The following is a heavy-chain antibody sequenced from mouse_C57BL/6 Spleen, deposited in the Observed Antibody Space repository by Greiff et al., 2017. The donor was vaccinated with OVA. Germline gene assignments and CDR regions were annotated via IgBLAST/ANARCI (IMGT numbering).Heavy chain of an antibody. CDR2: IYPGSGST. CDR1: GYTFTSYW. Sequence: QVQLQQPGAELVKPGASVKMSCKASGYTFTSYWITWVKQRPGQGLEWIGDIYPGSGSTNYNEKFKSKATLTVDTSSSTAYMQLGSLTSEDSAVYYCARAFTTVVAYYFDYWGQGTTLTVSS. D-gene: IGHD1-1*01. J-gene: IGHJ2*01. CDR3: ARAFTTVVAYYFDY. V-gene: IGHV1-55*01.